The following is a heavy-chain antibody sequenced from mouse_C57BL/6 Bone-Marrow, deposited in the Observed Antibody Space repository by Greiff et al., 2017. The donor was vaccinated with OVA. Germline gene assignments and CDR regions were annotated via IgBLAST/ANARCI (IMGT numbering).Heavy chain of an antibody. CDR1: GYTFTSYG. CDR2: IYPRSGNT. V-gene: IGHV1-81*01. CDR3: ARGPYYSNWYYFDY. J-gene: IGHJ2*01. Sequence: VQLQESGAELARPGASVKLSCKASGYTFTSYGISWVKQRTGQGLEWIGEIYPRSGNTYYNEKFKGKATLTADKSSSTAYMELRSLTSEDSAVYFCARGPYYSNWYYFDYWGQGTTLTVSS. D-gene: IGHD2-5*01.